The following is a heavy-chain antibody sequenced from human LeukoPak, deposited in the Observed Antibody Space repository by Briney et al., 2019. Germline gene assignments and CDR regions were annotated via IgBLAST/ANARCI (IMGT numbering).Heavy chain of an antibody. J-gene: IGHJ4*02. V-gene: IGHV3-33*06. CDR2: IWYDGSNK. D-gene: IGHD3-3*01. Sequence: QPGRSLRLSCAASGFTFSSYGMHGVRQAPGKGLEWVAVIWYDGSNKYYADSANGRFTISRDNYKNTLYLQMNTLRAEDTAVYYCAKDRVPGGYYDFWSGYYSDFDYWGQGTLVTVSS. CDR1: GFTFSSYG. CDR3: AKDRVPGGYYDFWSGYYSDFDY.